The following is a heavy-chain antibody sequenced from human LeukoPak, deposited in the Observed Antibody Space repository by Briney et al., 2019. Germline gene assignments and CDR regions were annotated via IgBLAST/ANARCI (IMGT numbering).Heavy chain of an antibody. CDR3: ATGPVLEWLSTIDY. J-gene: IGHJ4*02. D-gene: IGHD3-3*01. CDR1: GDTFSSYG. CDR2: ISAYNGNT. V-gene: IGHV1-18*01. Sequence: GASVKVSCKASGDTFSSYGISWVRQAPGQGLEWMGWISAYNGNTNYAQKLQGRVTMTTDTSTSTAYMELRSLRSDDTAVYYCATGPVLEWLSTIDYWGQGTLVTVSS.